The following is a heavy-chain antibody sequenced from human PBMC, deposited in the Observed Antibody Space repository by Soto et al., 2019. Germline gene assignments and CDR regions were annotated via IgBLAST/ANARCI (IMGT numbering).Heavy chain of an antibody. Sequence: GDSLKISCKGSGYSFTSYWIGWVRQMPGKGLECMGIIYPGDSDTRYSPSFQGQVTISADKSISTAYLQWSSLKASDTAMYYCARTAAAGKYYFGMDVWGQGTTVTSP. CDR1: GYSFTSYW. V-gene: IGHV5-51*01. CDR3: ARTAAAGKYYFGMDV. CDR2: IYPGDSDT. J-gene: IGHJ6*02. D-gene: IGHD6-13*01.